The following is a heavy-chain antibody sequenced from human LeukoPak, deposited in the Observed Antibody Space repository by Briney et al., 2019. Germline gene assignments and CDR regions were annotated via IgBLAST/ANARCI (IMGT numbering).Heavy chain of an antibody. CDR2: INHSGST. J-gene: IGHJ4*02. D-gene: IGHD4-11*01. CDR3: AVWGLHQLDY. CDR1: GGSFSGYY. Sequence: SETLSLTCAVYGGSFSGYYWSWIRQPPGKWLEWIGEINHSGSTNYNPSLKSRVTISVDTSKNQFSLKLSSVTAADTAVYYCAVWGLHQLDYWGQGTLVTVSS. V-gene: IGHV4-34*01.